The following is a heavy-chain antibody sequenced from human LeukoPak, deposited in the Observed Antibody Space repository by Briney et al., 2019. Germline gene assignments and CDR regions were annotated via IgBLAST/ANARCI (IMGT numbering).Heavy chain of an antibody. Sequence: PSETLSLTCTVSGGPISSYYWSWIRQPPGKGLEWIGYIYTSGSTNYNPSLKSRVTISVDTSKNQFSLRLSSVTAADTAVYYCARHWQYQLPKGGFDPWGQGTLVTVSS. V-gene: IGHV4-4*09. CDR3: ARHWQYQLPKGGFDP. CDR1: GGPISSYY. J-gene: IGHJ5*02. D-gene: IGHD2-2*01. CDR2: IYTSGST.